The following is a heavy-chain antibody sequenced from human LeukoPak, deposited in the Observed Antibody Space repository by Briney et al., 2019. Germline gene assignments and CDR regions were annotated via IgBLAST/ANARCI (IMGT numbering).Heavy chain of an antibody. CDR1: GYTLTELS. V-gene: IGHV1-24*01. D-gene: IGHD5-18*01. CDR3: ATGLFFQVDTAMATVPYFDY. Sequence: ASVKVSCKVSGYTLTELSMHWVRHAPGKGLELMGGFDPEDGETIYAQKFQGRVTMTEDTSTDTAYMELSSLRSEDTAVYYCATGLFFQVDTAMATVPYFDYWGQRTLVTVSS. J-gene: IGHJ4*02. CDR2: FDPEDGET.